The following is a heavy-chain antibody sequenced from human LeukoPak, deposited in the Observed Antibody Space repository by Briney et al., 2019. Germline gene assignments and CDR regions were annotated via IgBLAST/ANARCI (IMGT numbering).Heavy chain of an antibody. J-gene: IGHJ4*02. V-gene: IGHV4-59*08. Sequence: SETLSLTCTVSGGSISSYYWSWIRQPPGKGLEWIGYIYYSGSTNYNPSLKSRVTISVDTSKNQFSLKLSSVTAADTAVYYCARQYSSGWSELPSDYWGQGTLVTVSS. D-gene: IGHD6-19*01. CDR1: GGSISSYY. CDR2: IYYSGST. CDR3: ARQYSSGWSELPSDY.